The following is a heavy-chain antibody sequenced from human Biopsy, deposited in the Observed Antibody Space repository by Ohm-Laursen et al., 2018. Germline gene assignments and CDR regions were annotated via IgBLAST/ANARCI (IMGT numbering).Heavy chain of an antibody. V-gene: IGHV4-31*03. Sequence: SDTLSLTCTVSGGSITSGGYYWSWIRQLPGKGLEWIGYIYYRGYTYYNPSLKSRVTISVDTSKNQFSLTLTSVTAADTAVYFCARSPSSSPLGRYFDYWGQGTLVTVSS. CDR3: ARSPSSSPLGRYFDY. CDR2: IYYRGYT. CDR1: GGSITSGGYY. J-gene: IGHJ4*02.